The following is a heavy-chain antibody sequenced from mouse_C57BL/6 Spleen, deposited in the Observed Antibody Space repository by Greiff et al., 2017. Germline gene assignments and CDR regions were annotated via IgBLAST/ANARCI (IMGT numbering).Heavy chain of an antibody. CDR3: ARSLCYAFDY. CDR1: GYAFSSYW. Sequence: QVQLQQSGAGLVKPGATVKISCTASGYAFSSYWMNWVQQRPGKGLEWIGQIYIGDGDTTYNGTSKGKATLPEDKSSSTAYMQLSSLTSEDSAVYFCARSLCYAFDYWGQGTTLTVSS. J-gene: IGHJ2*01. CDR2: IYIGDGDT. D-gene: IGHD1-1*01. V-gene: IGHV1-80*01.